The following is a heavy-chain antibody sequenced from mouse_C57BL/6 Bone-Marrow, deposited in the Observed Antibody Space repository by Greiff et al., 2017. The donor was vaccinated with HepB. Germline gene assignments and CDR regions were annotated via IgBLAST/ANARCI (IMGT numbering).Heavy chain of an antibody. CDR1: GFTFSDFY. CDR3: ARDADYGSSYAWFAY. CDR2: SRNKANDYTT. V-gene: IGHV7-1*01. Sequence: EVMLVESGGGLVQSGRSLRLSCAPSGFTFSDFYMEWVRQAPGKGLEWIAASRNKANDYTTEYSASVKGRFIVSRDTSQSILYLQMNALRAEDTAIYYCARDADYGSSYAWFAYWGQGTLVTVSA. D-gene: IGHD1-1*01. J-gene: IGHJ3*01.